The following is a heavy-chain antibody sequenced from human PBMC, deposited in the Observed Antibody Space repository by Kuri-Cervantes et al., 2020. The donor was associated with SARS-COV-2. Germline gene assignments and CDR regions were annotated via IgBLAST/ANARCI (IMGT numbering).Heavy chain of an antibody. Sequence: GESLKISCAASGFTFSSYAMHWVRQAPGKGLEWVAVISYDGSNKYYADSVKGRFTISRDNSKNTLYLQMNSLRAEDTAVCYCTCSYTHLGIDYWGQGTLVTVSS. V-gene: IGHV3-30-3*01. CDR2: ISYDGSNK. CDR1: GFTFSSYA. J-gene: IGHJ4*02. D-gene: IGHD2-2*02. CDR3: TCSYTHLGIDY.